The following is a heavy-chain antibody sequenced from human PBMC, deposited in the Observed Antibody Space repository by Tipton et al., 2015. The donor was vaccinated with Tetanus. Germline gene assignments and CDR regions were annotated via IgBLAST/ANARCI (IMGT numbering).Heavy chain of an antibody. Sequence: SLRLSCAASGFTFDDYAMHWVRQAPGKGLEWVSGISWNSGSIGYADSVKGRFTISRDNAKNSLYLQMNSLRAEDTALYYCAKDIRRIQLWFGDGMDVWGQGTTVTVSS. V-gene: IGHV3-9*01. CDR1: GFTFDDYA. CDR3: AKDIRRIQLWFGDGMDV. J-gene: IGHJ6*02. D-gene: IGHD5-18*01. CDR2: ISWNSGSI.